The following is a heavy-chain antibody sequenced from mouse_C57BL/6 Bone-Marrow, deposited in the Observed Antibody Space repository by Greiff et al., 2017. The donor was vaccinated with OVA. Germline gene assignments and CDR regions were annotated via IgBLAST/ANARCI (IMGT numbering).Heavy chain of an antibody. V-gene: IGHV1-80*01. CDR1: GYAFSSYW. CDR3: ARSYGNYLYYFDY. Sequence: VQLQQSGAELVKPGASVKISCKASGYAFSSYWMNWVKQRPGKGLEWIGQIYPGDGDTNYNGKFKGKATLTADNSSSTAYMQLSSLTSEDSAVYFCARSYGNYLYYFDYWGQGTTRTVSS. D-gene: IGHD2-1*01. J-gene: IGHJ2*01. CDR2: IYPGDGDT.